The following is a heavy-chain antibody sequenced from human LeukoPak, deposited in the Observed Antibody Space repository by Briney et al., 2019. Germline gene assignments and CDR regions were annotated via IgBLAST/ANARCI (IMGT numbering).Heavy chain of an antibody. Sequence: PSETLSLTCTVSGYSISSGYYWGWIRQPPGKGLEWIGSIYHSGRTFYNPSLKSRVTISVDTSKNQFYLRLTSVTAADTALYYCAKTKLDWLLFDFWGQGILVTVSS. J-gene: IGHJ4*02. CDR2: IYHSGRT. CDR3: AKTKLDWLLFDF. D-gene: IGHD3-9*01. CDR1: GYSISSGYY. V-gene: IGHV4-38-2*02.